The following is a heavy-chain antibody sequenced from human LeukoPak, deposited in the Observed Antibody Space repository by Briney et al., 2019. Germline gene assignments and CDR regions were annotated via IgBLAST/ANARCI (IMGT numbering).Heavy chain of an antibody. CDR3: ARDQGWGVTNGPPGYFDL. V-gene: IGHV4-30-2*01. CDR2: IYHSGST. Sequence: SSETLSLTCTVSGGSISSGGYYWSWIRQPPGKGLEWIGYIYHSGSTYYNPSLKSRVTISVDRSKNQFSLKLSSVTAADTAVYYCARDQGWGVTNGPPGYFDLWGRGTLVTVSS. J-gene: IGHJ2*01. D-gene: IGHD2-8*01. CDR1: GGSISSGGYY.